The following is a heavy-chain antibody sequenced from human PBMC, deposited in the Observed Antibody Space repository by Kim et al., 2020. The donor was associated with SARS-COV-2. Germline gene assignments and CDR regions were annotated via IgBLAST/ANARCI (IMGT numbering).Heavy chain of an antibody. D-gene: IGHD3-10*01. J-gene: IGHJ6*02. CDR2: INHSGST. V-gene: IGHV4-34*01. Sequence: SETLSLTCAVYGGSFSGYYWSWIRQPPGKGLEWIGEINHSGSTNYNPSLKSRVTISVDTSKNQFSLKLSSVTAADTAVYYCARSGYGSGSYYPWYYYYGMDVWGQGTTVTVSS. CDR3: ARSGYGSGSYYPWYYYYGMDV. CDR1: GGSFSGYY.